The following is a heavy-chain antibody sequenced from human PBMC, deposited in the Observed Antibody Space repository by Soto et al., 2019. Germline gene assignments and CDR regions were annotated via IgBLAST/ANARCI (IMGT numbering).Heavy chain of an antibody. CDR1: GGTFSSYT. V-gene: IGHV1-69*02. J-gene: IGHJ4*02. CDR2: IIAILGIA. CDR3: ARVTDTTTRYHY. D-gene: IGHD1-26*01. Sequence: QVQLVQSGAEVKKPGSSVKVSCKASGGTFSSYTISWVRQAPGQGLEWMGRIIAILGIANYAQKFQDRVTITADKATSTAYMELSRLRSEDTAMYYCARVTDTTTRYHYWGQGTLVTVSS.